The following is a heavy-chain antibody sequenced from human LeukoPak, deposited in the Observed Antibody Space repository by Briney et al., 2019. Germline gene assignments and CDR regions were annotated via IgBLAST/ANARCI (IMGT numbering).Heavy chain of an antibody. D-gene: IGHD6-19*01. CDR2: IRYDGSNK. V-gene: IGHV3-30*02. Sequence: PGGSLRLSCAASGFTFSSYGMHWVRQAPGKGLEWVAFIRYDGSNKYYADSVKGRFTISRDNSKNTLYLQMNSLRAEDTAVYYCAKRAVAGPHNWFDPWGQGTLVTVSP. J-gene: IGHJ5*02. CDR3: AKRAVAGPHNWFDP. CDR1: GFTFSSYG.